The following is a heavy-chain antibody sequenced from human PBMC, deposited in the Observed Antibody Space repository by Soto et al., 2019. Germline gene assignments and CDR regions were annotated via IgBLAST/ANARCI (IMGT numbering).Heavy chain of an antibody. Sequence: QVQLVQSGAEVKKPGSSVKVSCKASGGTFSSYAISWVRQAPGQGLEWMGGIIPIFGTANYAQKFQGRVTITADESTSTAYMELSSLRSEDTAVYYCARSPRLYDATVMYSSSWYEDYWGQGTLVTVFS. CDR3: ARSPRLYDATVMYSSSWYEDY. V-gene: IGHV1-69*01. D-gene: IGHD6-13*01. CDR2: IIPIFGTA. J-gene: IGHJ4*02. CDR1: GGTFSSYA.